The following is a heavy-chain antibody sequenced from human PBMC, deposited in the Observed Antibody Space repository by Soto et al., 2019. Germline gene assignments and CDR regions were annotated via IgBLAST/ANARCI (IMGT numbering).Heavy chain of an antibody. J-gene: IGHJ4*02. Sequence: GASVKVSCKASGYTFTSYARHWVRQAPGQRLEWMGWINAGNGNTKYSQKFQGRVTITRDTSTSTAYKELRSLRSDDTAVYYCARAAVAGTEFDYWGQGTLVTVSS. CDR2: INAGNGNT. CDR3: ARAAVAGTEFDY. D-gene: IGHD6-19*01. V-gene: IGHV1-3*01. CDR1: GYTFTSYA.